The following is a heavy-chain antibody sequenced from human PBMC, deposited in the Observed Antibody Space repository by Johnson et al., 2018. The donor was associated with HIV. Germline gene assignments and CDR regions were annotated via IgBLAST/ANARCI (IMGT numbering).Heavy chain of an antibody. J-gene: IGHJ3*02. V-gene: IGHV3-74*01. CDR3: VRDLYSYEDAFDI. CDR2: INTDGSST. CDR1: GFSFDDYA. Sequence: VQLVESVGGVVQPGGSLRLSCAASGFSFDDYAMHWVRQTPGKGLEWVSRINTDGSSTFYADSVKGRFTISRDNAKNTLYLQMNSLRAEDTAVYYCVRDLYSYEDAFDIWGQGTMVTVSS. D-gene: IGHD5-18*01.